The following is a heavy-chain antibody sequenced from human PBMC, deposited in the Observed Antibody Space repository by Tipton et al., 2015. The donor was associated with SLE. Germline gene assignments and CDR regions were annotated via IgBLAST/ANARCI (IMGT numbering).Heavy chain of an antibody. CDR2: IRYDGSNK. CDR3: AKLALVGYCSSTSCYADAFDI. D-gene: IGHD2-2*01. V-gene: IGHV3-30*02. J-gene: IGHJ3*02. Sequence: SLRLSCAASGFTFSSYGMHWVRQAPGKGLEWVAFIRYDGSNKYYADSVKGRFTISRDNSKNTLYLQMNSLRAEDTAVYYCAKLALVGYCSSTSCYADAFDIWGQGTMVTVSS. CDR1: GFTFSSYG.